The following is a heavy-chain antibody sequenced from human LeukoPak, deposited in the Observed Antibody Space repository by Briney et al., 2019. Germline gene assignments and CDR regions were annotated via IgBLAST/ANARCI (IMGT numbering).Heavy chain of an antibody. D-gene: IGHD1-26*01. CDR3: ARVQYSGGATQHTDAFDI. J-gene: IGHJ3*02. V-gene: IGHV1-18*01. CDR1: SYTFTSYG. Sequence: GASVKVSCKASSYTFTSYGISWVRQAPGQGLEWMGWISAYNGNTNYAQKLQGRVTMTTDTSTSTAYMELRSLRSDDTAVYYCARVQYSGGATQHTDAFDIWGQGTMVTVSS. CDR2: ISAYNGNT.